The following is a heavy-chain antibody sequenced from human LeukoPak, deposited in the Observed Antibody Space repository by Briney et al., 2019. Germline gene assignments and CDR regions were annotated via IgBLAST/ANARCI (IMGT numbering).Heavy chain of an antibody. CDR2: ISESGGTT. D-gene: IGHD2-8*02. Sequence: PGGSLRLSCAASGFTFSNYAMSWVRQAPGKGLEWVSGISESGGTTYNADSVKGGFTISRDNFKSTLYLQMNSLRAEDTAVYYCAKDPSTSWYWYFQHWGQGTLVTVSS. V-gene: IGHV3-23*01. CDR1: GFTFSNYA. J-gene: IGHJ1*01. CDR3: AKDPSTSWYWYFQH.